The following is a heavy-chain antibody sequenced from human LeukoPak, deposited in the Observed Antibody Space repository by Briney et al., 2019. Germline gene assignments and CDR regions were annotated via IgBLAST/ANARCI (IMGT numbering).Heavy chain of an antibody. Sequence: SGGSLRLSXAASGFTFSSYAMSWVRQAPGKGLEWVSAISGSGGSTYYADSVKGRFTISRDNSKNTLYLQMNSLRAEDTAVYYCAKEPPHYYDSSGYYDYWGQGTLVTVSS. CDR1: GFTFSSYA. CDR2: ISGSGGST. CDR3: AKEPPHYYDSSGYYDY. J-gene: IGHJ4*02. V-gene: IGHV3-23*01. D-gene: IGHD3-22*01.